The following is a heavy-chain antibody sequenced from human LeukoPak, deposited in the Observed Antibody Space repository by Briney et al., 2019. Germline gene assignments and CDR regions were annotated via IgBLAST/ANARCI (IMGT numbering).Heavy chain of an antibody. Sequence: GGSLRLSCAASGFTVSSNYTSWVRQAPGKGLEWVSVIYSGGSTYYADSVKGRFTISRDNSKNTLYLQMNSLRAEDTAVYYCARKGPDYGGNLGTFDYWGQGTLVTVSS. CDR3: ARKGPDYGGNLGTFDY. CDR2: IYSGGST. V-gene: IGHV3-53*01. CDR1: GFTVSSNY. J-gene: IGHJ4*02. D-gene: IGHD4-23*01.